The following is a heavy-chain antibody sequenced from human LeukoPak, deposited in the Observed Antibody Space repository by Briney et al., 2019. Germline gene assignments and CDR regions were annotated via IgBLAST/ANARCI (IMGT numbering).Heavy chain of an antibody. CDR3: ARTIWFGELVDF. Sequence: GGSLRLSCAVSGFTFNAFWMTWVRQAPGRGLEWLANINQEGTETYYVDSVKGRFTISRDHAKNPVFLQLRNLRGEDTALYYCARTIWFGELVDFWGQGALVTVSS. V-gene: IGHV3-7*01. D-gene: IGHD3-10*01. CDR2: INQEGTET. CDR1: GFTFNAFW. J-gene: IGHJ4*02.